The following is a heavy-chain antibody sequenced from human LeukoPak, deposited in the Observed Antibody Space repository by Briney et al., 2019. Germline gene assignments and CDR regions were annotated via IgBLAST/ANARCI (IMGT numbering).Heavy chain of an antibody. V-gene: IGHV3-21*01. Sequence: GGSLRLSCAASEFTFSVYAMNWVRQAPGKGLEWVSSISSSSSYIYYADSVKGRFTISRDNAKNSLYLQMNSLRGEDTAVYFCARDRDYISDYWGQGTLVTVSS. CDR3: ARDRDYISDY. CDR1: EFTFSVYA. D-gene: IGHD4-11*01. CDR2: ISSSSSYI. J-gene: IGHJ4*02.